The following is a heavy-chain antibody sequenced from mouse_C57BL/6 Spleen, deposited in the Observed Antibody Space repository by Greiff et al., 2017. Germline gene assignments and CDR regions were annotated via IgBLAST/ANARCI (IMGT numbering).Heavy chain of an antibody. CDR3: AKDPYYYGSSYYAMDY. CDR1: GYTFTSYW. J-gene: IGHJ4*01. CDR2: IHPNSGST. Sequence: QVQLKQPGAELVKPGASVKLSCKASGYTFTSYWMHWVKQRPGQGLEWIGMIHPNSGSTNYNEKFKSKATLTVDKSSSTAYMQLSSLTSEDSAVYYCAKDPYYYGSSYYAMDYWGQGTSVTVSS. V-gene: IGHV1-64*01. D-gene: IGHD1-1*01.